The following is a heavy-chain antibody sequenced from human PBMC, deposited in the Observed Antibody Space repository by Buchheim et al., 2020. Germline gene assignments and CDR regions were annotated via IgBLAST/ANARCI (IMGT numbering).Heavy chain of an antibody. Sequence: EVQLVESGGGLVQPGGSLRLSCVASGFSFRNYWMSWARQAPGKGLEWVANIRDVGTVKYYVDSVKGRFTISRVHAKNSLFLQMHRLRVEETAVYYCAREMGSSPPYFDYWGQGSL. CDR3: AREMGSSPPYFDY. V-gene: IGHV3-7*01. CDR1: GFSFRNYW. CDR2: IRDVGTVK. D-gene: IGHD1-26*01. J-gene: IGHJ4*02.